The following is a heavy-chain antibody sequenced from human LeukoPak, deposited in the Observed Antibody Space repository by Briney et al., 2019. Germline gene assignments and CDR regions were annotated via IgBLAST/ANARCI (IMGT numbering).Heavy chain of an antibody. D-gene: IGHD3-10*01. V-gene: IGHV3-15*01. CDR3: TTDSTRWFGELFDAFDI. CDR2: IKSKTDGVTT. J-gene: IGHJ3*02. Sequence: GGSLSLSCAASGFTFSNAWMSWVRQPPGKGLELVVRIKSKTDGVTTDYEAPVRGRFTMSRDDSKNTLYLQMNSLKADDTAVYYCTTDSTRWFGELFDAFDIWGQGTMVTVSS. CDR1: GFTFSNAW.